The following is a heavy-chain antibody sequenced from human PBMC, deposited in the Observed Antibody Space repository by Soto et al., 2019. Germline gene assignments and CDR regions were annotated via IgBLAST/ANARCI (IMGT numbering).Heavy chain of an antibody. J-gene: IGHJ6*02. CDR3: ARANIVVVTATPSGYYGMDV. CDR1: GYTFTGYY. CDR2: INPNSGGT. D-gene: IGHD2-21*02. V-gene: IGHV1-2*04. Sequence: QVQLVQSGAEVKKPGASVKVSCKASGYTFTGYYMHWVRQAPGQGLEWMGWINPNSGGTNYAQKFQGWVTMTRDPSISTAYMELSRLRSDDTAVYYCARANIVVVTATPSGYYGMDVWGQGTTVTVSS.